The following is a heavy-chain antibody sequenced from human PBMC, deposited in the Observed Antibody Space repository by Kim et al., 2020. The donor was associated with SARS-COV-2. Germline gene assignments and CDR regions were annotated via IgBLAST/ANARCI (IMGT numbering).Heavy chain of an antibody. J-gene: IGHJ4*02. Sequence: SETLSLTCTVSGGSISSSSYYWGWIRQPPGKGLEWIGSIYYSGSTYYNPSLKSRVTISVDTSKNQFSLKLSSVTAADTAVYYCAIVYYYDSSGYPYWGQGTLVTVSS. CDR3: AIVYYYDSSGYPY. D-gene: IGHD3-22*01. V-gene: IGHV4-39*01. CDR1: GGSISSSSYY. CDR2: IYYSGST.